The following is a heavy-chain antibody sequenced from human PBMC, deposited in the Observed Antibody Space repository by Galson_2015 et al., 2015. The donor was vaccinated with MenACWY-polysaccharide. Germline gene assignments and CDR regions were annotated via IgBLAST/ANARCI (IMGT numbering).Heavy chain of an antibody. Sequence: PGKGLEWMGVIFPGDSDTRYSPSFQGQVTISADKSISTAYLQWSSLKASDTAMYYCARPSYSSSWNPFDYWGQGTLVTVSS. D-gene: IGHD6-13*01. V-gene: IGHV5-51*01. CDR2: IFPGDSDT. CDR3: ARPSYSSSWNPFDY. J-gene: IGHJ4*02.